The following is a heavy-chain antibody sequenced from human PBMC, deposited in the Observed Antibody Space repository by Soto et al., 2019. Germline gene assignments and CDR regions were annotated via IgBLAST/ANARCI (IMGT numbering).Heavy chain of an antibody. V-gene: IGHV1-18*01. CDR2: ISAYNGNT. D-gene: IGHD3-10*01. J-gene: IGHJ4*02. CDR3: ARSSNYGSGSYYARFDY. Sequence: GASVKVSCKASGYTFTSYGMSWVRQAPGQGLEWMGWISAYNGNTNYAQKLQGRVTMTTDTSTSTAYMELRRLRSDDTAVYYCARSSNYGSGSYYARFDYWGQRTLVTVSS. CDR1: GYTFTSYG.